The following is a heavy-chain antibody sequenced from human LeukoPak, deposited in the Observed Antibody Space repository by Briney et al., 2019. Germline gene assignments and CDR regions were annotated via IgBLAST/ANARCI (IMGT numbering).Heavy chain of an antibody. CDR3: ATDFYYDTDGFYGLDY. V-gene: IGHV1-2*06. CDR2: INPNSGGT. J-gene: IGHJ4*02. CDR1: GYTFTGYY. D-gene: IGHD3-22*01. Sequence: ASVKVSCKASGYTFTGYYMHWVRQAPGQGPEWMGRINPNSGGTNYAQKFQGRVTFTRDTSISTGYMELTSLRSDETAVYYCATDFYYDTDGFYGLDYWGQGTLVTV.